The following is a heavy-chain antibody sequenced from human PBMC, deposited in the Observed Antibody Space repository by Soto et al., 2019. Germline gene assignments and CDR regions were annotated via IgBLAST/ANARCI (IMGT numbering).Heavy chain of an antibody. CDR3: ARPRYDGSGTPFDH. CDR2: LNSDGTT. CDR1: GFTLSGYR. J-gene: IGHJ4*02. Sequence: GGSLRLSCEASGFTLSGYRLDWVRQAPGKGLVWVSRLNSDGTTDYADSVKGRFTISRDNAKNTLYLQMNSLRAEDTAVYYCARPRYDGSGTPFDHWGLGTLVTVSS. D-gene: IGHD3-22*01. V-gene: IGHV3-74*01.